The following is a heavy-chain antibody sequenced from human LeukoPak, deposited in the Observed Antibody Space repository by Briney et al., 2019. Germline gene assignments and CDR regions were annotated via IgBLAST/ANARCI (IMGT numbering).Heavy chain of an antibody. V-gene: IGHV4-4*02. Sequence: PSETLSLTCTVSGGSISSSNWWSWVRQPPGKGLEWIGEIYQSGTTNYNPSPKSRVTISVDKSKNQFSLKLSSVTAADTAVYYCARYTSSWFDSWGQGTLVTVSS. D-gene: IGHD6-13*01. J-gene: IGHJ5*01. CDR3: ARYTSSWFDS. CDR1: GGSISSSNW. CDR2: IYQSGTT.